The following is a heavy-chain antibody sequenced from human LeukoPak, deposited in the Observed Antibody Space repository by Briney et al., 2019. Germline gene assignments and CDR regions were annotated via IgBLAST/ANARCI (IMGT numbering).Heavy chain of an antibody. D-gene: IGHD3-10*01. CDR2: ISTSGSAV. Sequence: PGGSLRLSCAASGFTFSDYYMAWIRQAPGTGLEWISYISTSGSAVYYADSVKGRFTMSRDNAKNSLYLQMNSLRAEDTAVYYCARRAPFYYNSWSPTHDYGMDVWGQGTTVTVSS. CDR1: GFTFSDYY. V-gene: IGHV3-11*01. CDR3: ARRAPFYYNSWSPTHDYGMDV. J-gene: IGHJ6*02.